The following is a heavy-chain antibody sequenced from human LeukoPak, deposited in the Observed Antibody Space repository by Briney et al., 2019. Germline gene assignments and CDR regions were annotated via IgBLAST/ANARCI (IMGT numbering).Heavy chain of an antibody. Sequence: GTSVKVSCKASGFTFTSSAVQWVRQARGQRLEWTGWIVVGSGNTNYAQKFQERVTITRDMSTSTAYMELSSLRSEDTAVYYCAADRGYSSGWQLDYWGQGTLVTVSS. V-gene: IGHV1-58*01. CDR3: AADRGYSSGWQLDY. J-gene: IGHJ4*02. CDR2: IVVGSGNT. CDR1: GFTFTSSA. D-gene: IGHD6-19*01.